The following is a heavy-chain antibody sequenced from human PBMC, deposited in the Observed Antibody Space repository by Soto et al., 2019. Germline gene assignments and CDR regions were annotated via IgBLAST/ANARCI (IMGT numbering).Heavy chain of an antibody. D-gene: IGHD2-21*02. CDR2: TRNKANSYAT. CDR3: ARDLLRGVSGGDCCDFDY. J-gene: IGHJ4*02. CDR1: GFTFSDHY. Sequence: GGSLRLSCAASGFTFSDHYMDWVRQAPGKGLEWVGRTRNKANSYATEYAASVKGRFTISRDDSKNSLYLQMNSLKTEDTAVYYCARDLLRGVSGGDCCDFDYWGQGTLVTVSS. V-gene: IGHV3-72*01.